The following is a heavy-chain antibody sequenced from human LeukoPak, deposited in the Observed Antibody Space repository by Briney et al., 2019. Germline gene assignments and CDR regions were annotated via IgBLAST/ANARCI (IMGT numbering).Heavy chain of an antibody. V-gene: IGHV3-30-3*01. CDR2: ISYDGSNK. CDR3: AGDMNDILTGYSIHYYYYGMDV. D-gene: IGHD3-9*01. J-gene: IGHJ6*02. CDR1: GFTFSSYA. Sequence: GGSLRLSCAASGFTFSSYAMHWVRQAPGKGLEWVAVISYDGSNKYCADSVKGRFTISRDNSKNTLYLQMNSLRAEDTAVYYCAGDMNDILTGYSIHYYYYGMDVWGQGTTVTVSS.